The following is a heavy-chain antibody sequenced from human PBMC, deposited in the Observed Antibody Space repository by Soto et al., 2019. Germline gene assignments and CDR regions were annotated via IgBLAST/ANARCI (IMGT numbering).Heavy chain of an antibody. V-gene: IGHV3-53*01. D-gene: IGHD6-19*01. CDR2: IYSGGST. CDR1: GFTVSSNY. J-gene: IGHJ3*02. Sequence: PGGSLRLSCAASGFTVSSNYMSWVRQAPGKGLEWVSVIYSGGSTYYADPVKGRFTISRDNSKNTLYLQMNSLRAEDTAVYYCARPSGYSSGWYWSDAFDIWGQGTMVTVSS. CDR3: ARPSGYSSGWYWSDAFDI.